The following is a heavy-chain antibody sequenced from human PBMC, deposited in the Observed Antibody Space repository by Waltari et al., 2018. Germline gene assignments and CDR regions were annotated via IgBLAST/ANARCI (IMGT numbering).Heavy chain of an antibody. V-gene: IGHV1-69-2*01. CDR1: GYTLTDYY. D-gene: IGHD6-6*01. Sequence: EVRLIQSGTEVKKPGAKVKISCKISGYTLTDYYIHWIQQAPGKGLQWMGFPDPEDGETYYAESFQGRVTISADTSSGTAYMELSSLRSEDTALYYCATDIRSSSSRAWFDPWGQGTLVTVSS. CDR2: PDPEDGET. J-gene: IGHJ5*02. CDR3: ATDIRSSSSRAWFDP.